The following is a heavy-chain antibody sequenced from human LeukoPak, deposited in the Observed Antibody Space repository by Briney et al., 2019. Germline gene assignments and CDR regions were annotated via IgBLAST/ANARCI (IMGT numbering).Heavy chain of an antibody. CDR2: ISSTGST. V-gene: IGHV4-61*02. Sequence: SQTLSLTCTVSGGSISSGGHYWSWIRQPAGKGLEYLGRISSTGSTNYNPSLRSRVTISADTSKNHFSLKLSSVTAADTAVYYCARDGRGSSHLDYWGQGTLVTVSS. J-gene: IGHJ4*02. CDR1: GGSISSGGHY. CDR3: ARDGRGSSHLDY. D-gene: IGHD1-26*01.